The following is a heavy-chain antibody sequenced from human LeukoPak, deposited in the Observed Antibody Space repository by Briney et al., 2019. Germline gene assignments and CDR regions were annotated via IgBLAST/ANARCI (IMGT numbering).Heavy chain of an antibody. CDR2: ISAYNGNT. D-gene: IGHD6-19*01. J-gene: IGHJ4*02. V-gene: IGHV1-18*01. CDR3: AREGPKWLVDPLDY. CDR1: GYTFTSYG. Sequence: GASVKVSCKASGYTFTSYGISWVRQAPREGLEWMGWISAYNGNTNYAQKLQGRVTITTDTSTSTAYMDLRSLRSDDTAVHYCAREGPKWLVDPLDYWGQGTLVTVSS.